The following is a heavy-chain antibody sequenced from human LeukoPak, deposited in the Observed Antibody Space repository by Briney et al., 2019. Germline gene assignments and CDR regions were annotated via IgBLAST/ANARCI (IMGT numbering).Heavy chain of an antibody. J-gene: IGHJ4*02. D-gene: IGHD1-7*01. CDR1: GGTFSSYA. CDR3: ARGGITGTTWHFDY. Sequence: GASVKVSCKASGGTFSSYAISWVRQAPGQGLEWMRWISAYNGNTNYAQKLQGGVTMTTDTSTSTAYMELRSLRSDDTAVYYCARGGITGTTWHFDYWGQGTLVTVSS. CDR2: ISAYNGNT. V-gene: IGHV1-18*01.